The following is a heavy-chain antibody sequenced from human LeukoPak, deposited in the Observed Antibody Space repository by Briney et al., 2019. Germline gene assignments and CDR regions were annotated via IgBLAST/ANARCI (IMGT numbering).Heavy chain of an antibody. CDR2: INSDGSST. D-gene: IGHD6-13*01. Sequence: PGGSLRLSCAASGFTFSSYWMHWVRQAPGKGLVWVSRINSDGSSTSYADSVKGRFTISRDDSKNTLYLQMNRLRAEDTAVYYCAKDQGYSSRWSYFDYWGQGTLVSVSS. CDR1: GFTFSSYW. J-gene: IGHJ4*02. CDR3: AKDQGYSSRWSYFDY. V-gene: IGHV3-74*01.